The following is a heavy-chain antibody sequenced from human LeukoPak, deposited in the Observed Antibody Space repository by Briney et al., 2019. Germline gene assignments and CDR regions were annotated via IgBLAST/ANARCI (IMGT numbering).Heavy chain of an antibody. V-gene: IGHV3-11*04. CDR3: ANTEYQRLGTDY. CDR1: GFTFSDYY. Sequence: SGGSLRLSCAASGFTFSDYYMSWLRQAPGKGLEWVSYISSDSNTIYYADSVKGRFTISRDNAKNSLYLQMNSLRTEDTAVYYCANTEYQRLGTDYWGQGTLVTVSS. J-gene: IGHJ4*02. CDR2: ISSDSNTI. D-gene: IGHD2-2*01.